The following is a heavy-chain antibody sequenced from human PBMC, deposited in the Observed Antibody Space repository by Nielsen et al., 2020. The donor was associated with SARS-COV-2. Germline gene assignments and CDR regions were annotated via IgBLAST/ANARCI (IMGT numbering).Heavy chain of an antibody. V-gene: IGHV3-33*01. J-gene: IGHJ6*02. CDR2: IWYDGSNK. D-gene: IGHD3-10*01. Sequence: GESLKISCAASGFTFSSYGMHWVRQAPGKGLEWVAVIWYDGSNKYYADSVKGRFTISRDNSKNTLYLQMNSLRAEDTAVYYCARVGYYGSGMDGMDVWGQGTTVTVSS. CDR1: GFTFSSYG. CDR3: ARVGYYGSGMDGMDV.